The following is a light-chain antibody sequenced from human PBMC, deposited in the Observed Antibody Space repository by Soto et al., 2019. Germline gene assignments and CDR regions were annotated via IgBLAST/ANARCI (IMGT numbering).Light chain of an antibody. J-gene: IGKJ2*02. CDR1: QSISTY. Sequence: DIQMTQSPSSLSASVGDRVTITCRASQSISTYLNWYQQKVGKAPKPLIYAASSLQRGVPSGFSGSRSGTDFTLTISSLQPEDFGTSYCLPSYSTPRTFGQGTKMEIK. CDR2: AAS. V-gene: IGKV1-39*01. CDR3: LPSYSTPRT.